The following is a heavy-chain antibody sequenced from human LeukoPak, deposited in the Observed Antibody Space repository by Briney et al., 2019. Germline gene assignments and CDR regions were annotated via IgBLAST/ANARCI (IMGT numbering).Heavy chain of an antibody. CDR1: GYTFTSYY. CDR3: ASSGPTVTTDYYYGMDV. CDR2: INPSGGST. D-gene: IGHD4-11*01. Sequence: GASVKVSCKASGYTFTSYYMHWVRQAPGQGLEWMGIINPSGGSTSYAQKFQGRVTITADKSTSTAYMELSSLRSEDTAVYYCASSGPTVTTDYYYGMDVWGQGTTVTVSS. V-gene: IGHV1-46*01. J-gene: IGHJ6*02.